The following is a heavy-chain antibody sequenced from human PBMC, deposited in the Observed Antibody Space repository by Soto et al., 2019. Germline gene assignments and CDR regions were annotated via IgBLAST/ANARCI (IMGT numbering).Heavy chain of an antibody. V-gene: IGHV4-39*01. D-gene: IGHD2-15*01. CDR1: GGSISSSSYY. CDR3: TRHAIGVVVPAAIRN. CDR2: IYYTGTS. Sequence: QVQLQESGPGLVKPSETLSLTCAVSGGSISSSSYYWDWIRQPPGKGLEWIGTIYYTGTSNYNPSLKSRVTISVDTSKNQFSLNLSSVTAAATAVYYCTRHAIGVVVPAAIRNWGQGSLVTVSS. J-gene: IGHJ4*02.